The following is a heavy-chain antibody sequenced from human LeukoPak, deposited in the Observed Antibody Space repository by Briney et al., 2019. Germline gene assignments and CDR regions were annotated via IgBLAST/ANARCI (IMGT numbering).Heavy chain of an antibody. CDR3: ARITMVRGVRGSHYYYYYGMDV. V-gene: IGHV4-59*01. J-gene: IGHJ6*02. CDR1: GGSISSYY. CDR2: IYYSGST. Sequence: SETLSHTCTVSGGSISSYYWSWIRQPPGKGLEWIGYIYYSGSTNYNPSLKSRVTISVDTSKNQFSLKLSSVTAADTAVYYCARITMVRGVRGSHYYYYYGMDVWGQGTTVTVSS. D-gene: IGHD3-10*01.